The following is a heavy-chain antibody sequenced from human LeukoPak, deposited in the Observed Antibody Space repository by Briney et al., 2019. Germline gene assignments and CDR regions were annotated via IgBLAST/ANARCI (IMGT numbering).Heavy chain of an antibody. D-gene: IGHD4-17*01. V-gene: IGHV3-9*01. Sequence: PGRSLRLSCAASGFTFHDYAMHWVRQAPGKGLEWVSGISWNSGNIGYADSVKGRFTTSRDNAKNSLYLQMNSLRAEDTALYYCANLHGDYRDYWGQGTLVTVSS. CDR3: ANLHGDYRDY. CDR2: ISWNSGNI. J-gene: IGHJ4*02. CDR1: GFTFHDYA.